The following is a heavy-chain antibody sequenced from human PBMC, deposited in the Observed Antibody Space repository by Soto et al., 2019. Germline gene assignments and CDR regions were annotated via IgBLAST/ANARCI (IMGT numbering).Heavy chain of an antibody. CDR1: GFVFSSDW. CDR2: IKQDGSDK. Sequence: GGSLRLSCAASGFVFSSDWMSWVRQAPGRGLEWEANIKQDGSDKYYLDSVKDRFTISRDNAKNSLFLQMNGLRVEDTAIYYCARGPNWGQGALVTVSS. CDR3: ARGPN. J-gene: IGHJ4*02. V-gene: IGHV3-7*01.